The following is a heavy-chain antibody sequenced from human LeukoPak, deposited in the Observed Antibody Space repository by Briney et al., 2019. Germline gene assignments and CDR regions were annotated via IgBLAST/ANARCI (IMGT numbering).Heavy chain of an antibody. Sequence: GRSLRLSCAASGFTFSSYAMHWVRQAPGKGLEWVAVISYDGSNKYYADSVKGRFTISGDNSKNTLYLQMNSLRAEDTAVYYCARDLFGEFCDYWGQGTLVTVSS. V-gene: IGHV3-30*04. D-gene: IGHD3-10*01. J-gene: IGHJ4*02. CDR3: ARDLFGEFCDY. CDR2: ISYDGSNK. CDR1: GFTFSSYA.